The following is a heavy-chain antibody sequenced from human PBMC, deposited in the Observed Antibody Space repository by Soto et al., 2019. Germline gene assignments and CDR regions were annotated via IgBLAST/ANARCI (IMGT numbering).Heavy chain of an antibody. Sequence: SQTLSLTCAISGDSVSSSIAAWNWIRQSPSRGLEWLGRTYYRSKWYNDYVGSVKSRITINPDTSKNQFSLQLTSMTPEDTAVYYCARTTWLDYAFDIWGQGTMVTVSS. CDR1: GDSVSSSIAA. V-gene: IGHV6-1*01. CDR2: TYYRSKWYN. J-gene: IGHJ3*02. D-gene: IGHD6-19*01. CDR3: ARTTWLDYAFDI.